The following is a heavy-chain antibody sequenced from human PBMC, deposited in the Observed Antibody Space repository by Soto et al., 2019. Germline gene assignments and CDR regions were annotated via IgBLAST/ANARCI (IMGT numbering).Heavy chain of an antibody. V-gene: IGHV3-74*01. Sequence: EVQLVESGGGLVQPGGSLSLSCAASGFTFSSYSMHWVRQAPGKGLVWVSRINTDGSNTGYADSVRGRFTISRDNAKNMLNLQMNSLRAEDTAVYYCARGRYNWDDSPFDYWGQGTLVSVSS. D-gene: IGHD1-1*01. J-gene: IGHJ4*02. CDR1: GFTFSSYS. CDR2: INTDGSNT. CDR3: ARGRYNWDDSPFDY.